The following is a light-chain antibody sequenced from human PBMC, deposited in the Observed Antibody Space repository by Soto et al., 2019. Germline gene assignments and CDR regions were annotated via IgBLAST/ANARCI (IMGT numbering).Light chain of an antibody. CDR3: QQYVTSPWT. CDR1: QTVSGSY. V-gene: IGKV3-20*01. CDR2: RAS. J-gene: IGKJ1*01. Sequence: EIVLTQSPGTLSLSPGERATLSCRASQTVSGSYLAWFQQKPGQAPRLLIYRASSRATGIPDRFSASGSGTDFTLPISRLEPEDFAVYYCQQYVTSPWTLGQGTKVEI.